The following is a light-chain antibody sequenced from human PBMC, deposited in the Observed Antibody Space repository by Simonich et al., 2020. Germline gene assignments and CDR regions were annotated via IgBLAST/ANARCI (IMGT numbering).Light chain of an antibody. J-gene: IGKJ1*01. CDR1: QGLLQSNGYNY. Sequence: DIVMTQSPLSLPVTPGEPASISCRSSQGLLQSNGYNYLDWYLQKPGQSPQLLVYLGSNRASGVPDRFSGSGPGTDFTLKISRVEAEDVGVYYCIQALQTPWTFGQGTKVEIK. CDR2: LGS. V-gene: IGKV2-28*01. CDR3: IQALQTPWT.